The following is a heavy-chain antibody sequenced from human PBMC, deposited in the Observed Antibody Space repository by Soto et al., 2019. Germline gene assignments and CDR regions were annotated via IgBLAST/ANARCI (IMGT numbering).Heavy chain of an antibody. D-gene: IGHD6-13*01. CDR2: IYYNGGT. CDR3: ARHYVVIAAAASFDY. CDR1: GGSINNINYY. J-gene: IGHJ4*02. V-gene: IGHV4-39*01. Sequence: PSETLSLTCTVSGGSINNINYYWGWIRQPPGKGMEWIASIYYNGGTYYNPSLNSRVTISVDTSKNQFSLMLSSVTAADTAAYYCARHYVVIAAAASFDYWGQGTLVTVSS.